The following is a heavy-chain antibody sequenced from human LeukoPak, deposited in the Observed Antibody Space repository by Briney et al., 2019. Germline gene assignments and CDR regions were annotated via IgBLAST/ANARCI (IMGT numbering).Heavy chain of an antibody. CDR1: GFTFSSYS. V-gene: IGHV3-21*01. J-gene: IGHJ4*02. CDR2: ISSSSSYI. Sequence: GGSLRLSCAASGFTFSSYSMNWVRQAPGKGLEWVSSISSSSSYIYYADSVKGRFTISRDKAKNSLYLQMNSLRAEDTAVYYCASQYCGGDCYNYWGEGTLVTVSS. D-gene: IGHD2-21*02. CDR3: ASQYCGGDCYNY.